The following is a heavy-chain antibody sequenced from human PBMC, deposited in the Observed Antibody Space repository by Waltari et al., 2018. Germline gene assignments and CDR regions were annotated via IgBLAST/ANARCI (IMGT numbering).Heavy chain of an antibody. D-gene: IGHD3-16*01. Sequence: QVRLEQWGAGLLKPSETLSLTCAVYGGSLNNRYWSWIRQSPGKGLEWLGGISHSGRTHYNPSLKSRVIISVDTSKSQFSLILTSVNAADTAVYYCARGGSTPMIIAYWGQGTQVTVSS. CDR3: ARGGSTPMIIAY. CDR2: ISHSGRT. J-gene: IGHJ4*02. CDR1: GGSLNNRY. V-gene: IGHV4-34*02.